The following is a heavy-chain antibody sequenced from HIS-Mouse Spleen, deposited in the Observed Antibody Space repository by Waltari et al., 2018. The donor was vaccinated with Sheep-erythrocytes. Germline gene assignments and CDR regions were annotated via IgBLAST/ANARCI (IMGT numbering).Heavy chain of an antibody. CDR2: SSYI. Sequence: SSYIYYADSVKGRFTISRDNAKNSLYLQMNSQRAEDTAVYYCARDTGTDAFDIWGQGTMVTVSS. CDR3: ARDTGTDAFDI. V-gene: IGHV3-21*01. J-gene: IGHJ3*02. D-gene: IGHD1-1*01.